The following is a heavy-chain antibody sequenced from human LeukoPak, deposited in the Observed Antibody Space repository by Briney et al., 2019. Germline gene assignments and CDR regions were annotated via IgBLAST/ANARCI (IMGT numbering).Heavy chain of an antibody. Sequence: GGSLRLSCAASGFTFSSYAMSWVRQASGKGLEWVSHVSGSGGSTYYADSVRGRFTISRDNSKNALYLQMNSLRGDDTAVYYCAKRTDVLTGYYNAWGLGTLVTVSS. CDR1: GFTFSSYA. D-gene: IGHD3-9*01. CDR3: AKRTDVLTGYYNA. V-gene: IGHV3-23*01. J-gene: IGHJ5*02. CDR2: VSGSGGST.